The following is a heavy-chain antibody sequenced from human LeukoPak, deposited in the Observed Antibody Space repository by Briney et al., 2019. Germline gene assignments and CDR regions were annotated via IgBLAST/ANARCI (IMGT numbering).Heavy chain of an antibody. V-gene: IGHV1-46*01. CDR2: INPSGGST. CDR1: GYTFTGYY. Sequence: ASVKVSCKASGYTFTGYYMHWVRQAPGQRLEWMGIINPSGGSTNYAQNFQGRVTMTRDTSTSTVYTELSSLRSEDTAVYYCVRVRDGYNDAYDIWGQGTMVTVPS. D-gene: IGHD5-24*01. J-gene: IGHJ3*02. CDR3: VRVRDGYNDAYDI.